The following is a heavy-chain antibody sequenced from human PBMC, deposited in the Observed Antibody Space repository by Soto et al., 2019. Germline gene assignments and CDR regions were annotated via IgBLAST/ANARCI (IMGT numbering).Heavy chain of an antibody. CDR3: ARGGVSTRTFDY. CDR1: GYNFAGYW. J-gene: IGHJ4*02. V-gene: IGHV5-51*01. D-gene: IGHD3-3*01. Sequence: GEALKISSKGSGYNFAGYWIAWVLQMPGKGLELMGIIYPSDSDTRYRPSFQGQVTISADKSISSAYLQWSSLRASDTAMYYCARGGVSTRTFDYWGQGTPVTVSS. CDR2: IYPSDSDT.